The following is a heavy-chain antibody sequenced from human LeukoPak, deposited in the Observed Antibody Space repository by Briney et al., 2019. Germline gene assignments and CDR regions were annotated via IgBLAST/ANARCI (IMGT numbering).Heavy chain of an antibody. D-gene: IGHD6-19*01. Sequence: GRALRLSCVGSGFTFSNYAMNWVPQAPGKGLECASSISGSGDNRNYADSVKGRFTISRDNARESLFLPRNSLRAEDTAVYHCARDAKEWQWLVDHWGQGTPVTVSS. CDR3: ARDAKEWQWLVDH. CDR2: ISGSGDNR. V-gene: IGHV3-23*01. J-gene: IGHJ4*02. CDR1: GFTFSNYA.